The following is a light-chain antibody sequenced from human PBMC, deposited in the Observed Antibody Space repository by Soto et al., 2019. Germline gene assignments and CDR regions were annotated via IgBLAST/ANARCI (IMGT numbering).Light chain of an antibody. CDR2: EVS. Sequence: DIQMTQSPSSLSASVGDRVTITGRASQGISKWLAWYQQKPEKAPKSLIYEVSNLQSGVPSRFSRNGSRTELTLTIGSLQTEDFATYYCQQYRTYPLTFGGGNKVEI. V-gene: IGKV1D-16*01. CDR3: QQYRTYPLT. CDR1: QGISKW. J-gene: IGKJ4*01.